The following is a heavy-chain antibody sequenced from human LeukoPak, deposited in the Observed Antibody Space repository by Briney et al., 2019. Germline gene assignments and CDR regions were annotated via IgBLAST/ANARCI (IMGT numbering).Heavy chain of an antibody. Sequence: GGSLRLSCAASGFTFSNYWMGWVRQPPGKGLQWVANIKDDGTEKYYVDSVKGRFTISRDNAKNPVYLQMNSLRVEDTAVYYCARRPFGADYWGQGTLVTVSS. CDR1: GFTFSNYW. J-gene: IGHJ4*02. D-gene: IGHD3-10*01. V-gene: IGHV3-7*01. CDR3: ARRPFGADY. CDR2: IKDDGTEK.